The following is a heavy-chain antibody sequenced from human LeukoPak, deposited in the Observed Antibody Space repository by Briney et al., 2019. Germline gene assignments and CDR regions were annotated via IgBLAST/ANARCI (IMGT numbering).Heavy chain of an antibody. D-gene: IGHD1-7*01. CDR3: ARVTGTTSVVMDS. J-gene: IGHJ4*02. CDR1: GFTFTTSA. Sequence: GGSPRLSCAASGFTFTTSAMSWVRQAPGKGLEWVSGITGSGGTTYYADSVKGRFTISRDNSKNTLFLQMSSLRAEDTALYYCARVTGTTSVVMDSWGQGTLVTVSS. CDR2: ITGSGGTT. V-gene: IGHV3-23*01.